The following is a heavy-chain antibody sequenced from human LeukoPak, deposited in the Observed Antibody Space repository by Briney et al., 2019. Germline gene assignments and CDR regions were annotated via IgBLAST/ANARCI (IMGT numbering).Heavy chain of an antibody. CDR2: ISYDGSNK. CDR1: GFTFSSYG. J-gene: IGHJ6*02. V-gene: IGHV3-30*03. D-gene: IGHD2-2*02. Sequence: GGSLRLSCAASGFTFSSYGMHWVRQAPGKGLEWVAVISYDGSNKYYADSVKGRFTISRDNSKNTLYLQMNSLRAEDTAVYYCARVQEDIVVVPAAIPHYYYGMDVWGQGTTVTVSS. CDR3: ARVQEDIVVVPAAIPHYYYGMDV.